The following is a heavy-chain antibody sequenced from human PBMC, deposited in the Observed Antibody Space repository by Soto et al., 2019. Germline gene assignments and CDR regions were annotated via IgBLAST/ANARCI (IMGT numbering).Heavy chain of an antibody. D-gene: IGHD3-22*01. Sequence: SETLSLTCTVSGDSMTGRYWSWILQPPGKGLEWIGYIYYSGSTKYNPSLKSRVTISVDTSKNQFSLKLSSVTAADTAVYYCARGGGNYYESSGPQSTFAYRGQGTPVTVSS. CDR1: GDSMTGRY. J-gene: IGHJ4*02. CDR2: IYYSGST. V-gene: IGHV4-59*08. CDR3: ARGGGNYYESSGPQSTFAY.